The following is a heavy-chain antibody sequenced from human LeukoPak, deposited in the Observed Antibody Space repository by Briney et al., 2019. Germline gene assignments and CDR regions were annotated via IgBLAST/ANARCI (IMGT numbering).Heavy chain of an antibody. CDR2: IIPIFGTA. J-gene: IGHJ4*02. CDR3: AKDRGLPYSSSSSGSDY. CDR1: GGTFSSYA. V-gene: IGHV1-69*05. D-gene: IGHD6-6*01. Sequence: SVKVSCKASGGTFSSYAISWVRQAPGQGLEWMGGIIPIFGTANYAQKFQGRVTITTDESTSTAYMELSSLRSEDTAVYYCAKDRGLPYSSSSSGSDYWGQGTLVTVSS.